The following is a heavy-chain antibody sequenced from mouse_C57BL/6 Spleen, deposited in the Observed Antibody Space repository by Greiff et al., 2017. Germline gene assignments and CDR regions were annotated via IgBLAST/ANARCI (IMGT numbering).Heavy chain of an antibody. J-gene: IGHJ3*01. CDR3: ARDDGYDGGAY. V-gene: IGHV1-55*01. CDR1: GYTFTSYW. CDR2: IYPGSGST. Sequence: QVQLQQPGAELVKPGASVKMSCKASGYTFTSYWITWVKQRPGQGLEWIGDIYPGSGSTTYNEKFKSKATLTVDTSSSTASMQLSRLTSEDSAVYYCARDDGYDGGAYWGQGTLVTVSA. D-gene: IGHD2-2*01.